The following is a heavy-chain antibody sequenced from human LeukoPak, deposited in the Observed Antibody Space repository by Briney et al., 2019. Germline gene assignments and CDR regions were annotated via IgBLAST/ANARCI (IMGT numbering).Heavy chain of an antibody. Sequence: SETLSLTCTVSGGSIRSSYYYWGWIRQPPGKGLEWIGSIYDSGSTYYNPSLKSRVTISVDTSKNQFSLKLSSVTAADTAVYYCARRFLEWLSFDYWGQGTLVTVSS. D-gene: IGHD3-3*01. CDR3: ARRFLEWLSFDY. J-gene: IGHJ4*02. CDR1: GGSIRSSYYY. V-gene: IGHV4-39*01. CDR2: IYDSGST.